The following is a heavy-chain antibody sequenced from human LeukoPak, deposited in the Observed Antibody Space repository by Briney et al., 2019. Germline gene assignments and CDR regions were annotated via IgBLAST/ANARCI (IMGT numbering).Heavy chain of an antibody. J-gene: IGHJ3*02. CDR2: ISSSSSYI. Sequence: GGSLRLSCAASGFTFRSYSMNWVRQAPGKGLEWVSSISSSSSYIYYADSVKGRFTISRDNAKNSLYLQMNSLRAEDTAVYYCARDRADYGDYDAFDIWGQGTMVTVSS. CDR1: GFTFRSYS. V-gene: IGHV3-21*01. D-gene: IGHD4-17*01. CDR3: ARDRADYGDYDAFDI.